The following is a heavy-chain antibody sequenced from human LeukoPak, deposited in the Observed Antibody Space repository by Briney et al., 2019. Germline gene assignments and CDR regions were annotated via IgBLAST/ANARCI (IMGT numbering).Heavy chain of an antibody. Sequence: PGRSLRLSCAASGFTFRSYGMQWVRQAPGKGLEWVSVIYSGGNRYYADSVEGRFTISRDNSKNTLSLQMNSLRVEDTAVYHCARGLASGGWGYFDYWGQGTLVTVSS. D-gene: IGHD2-15*01. V-gene: IGHV3-NL1*01. CDR2: IYSGGNR. CDR3: ARGLASGGWGYFDY. CDR1: GFTFRSYG. J-gene: IGHJ4*02.